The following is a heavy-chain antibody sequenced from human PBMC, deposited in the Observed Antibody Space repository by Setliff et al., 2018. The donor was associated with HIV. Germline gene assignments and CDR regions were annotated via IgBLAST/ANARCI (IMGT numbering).Heavy chain of an antibody. CDR1: GFIFSDA. V-gene: IGHV3-23*01. CDR3: AKDRSGSYSFARD. D-gene: IGHD1-26*01. J-gene: IGHJ4*02. Sequence: PGGSLRLSCAASGFIFSDACMSWVRQAPGKGLEWVGRGSSSAVFADSVKGRFTISRDNSKNTLYLQLNSLRAEDTAVYYCAKDRSGSYSFARDWGQGTLVTVSS. CDR2: GRGSSSA.